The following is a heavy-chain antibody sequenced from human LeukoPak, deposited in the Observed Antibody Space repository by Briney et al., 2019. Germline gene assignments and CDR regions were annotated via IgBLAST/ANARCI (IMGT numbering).Heavy chain of an antibody. CDR2: IYPRDSDT. D-gene: IGHD3-10*01. J-gene: IGHJ4*02. Sequence: GESLKISFKASGYPFTHQWIGWVRQMSGSGLEWVGIIYPRDSDTIYSPSFQGHVPILAATSINTAYLEWSSLEASDTAIYYCARHSDVIGAIWGQGTLVTVSS. CDR3: ARHSDVIGAI. V-gene: IGHV5-51*01. CDR1: GYPFTHQW.